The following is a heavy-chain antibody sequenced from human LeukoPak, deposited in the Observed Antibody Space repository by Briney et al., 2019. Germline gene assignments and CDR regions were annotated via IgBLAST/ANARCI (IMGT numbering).Heavy chain of an antibody. CDR2: ISWNSGSI. Sequence: GGSLRLSCAASGLTFDDYAMLWVRQAPGRGLEWVSGISWNSGSIGYADSVKGRITISRDNAKNSLYLQMNSLRAEDTALYYCAKASSSWYVDFDYWGQGTLVTVSS. J-gene: IGHJ4*02. D-gene: IGHD6-13*01. CDR1: GLTFDDYA. CDR3: AKASSSWYVDFDY. V-gene: IGHV3-9*01.